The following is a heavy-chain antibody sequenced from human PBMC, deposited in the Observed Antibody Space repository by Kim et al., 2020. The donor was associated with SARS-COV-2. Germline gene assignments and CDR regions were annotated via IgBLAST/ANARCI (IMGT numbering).Heavy chain of an antibody. D-gene: IGHD4-17*01. Sequence: GGSLRLSCAASGFTFSSYAMSWVRQAPGKGLEWVSVIYSGGSSTYYADSVKGRFTISRDNSKNTLYLQMNSLRAEDMAVYYCAKDAPPGYGDYDRLDYWGQGTLVTVSS. CDR2: IYSGGSST. V-gene: IGHV3-23*03. CDR3: AKDAPPGYGDYDRLDY. CDR1: GFTFSSYA. J-gene: IGHJ4*02.